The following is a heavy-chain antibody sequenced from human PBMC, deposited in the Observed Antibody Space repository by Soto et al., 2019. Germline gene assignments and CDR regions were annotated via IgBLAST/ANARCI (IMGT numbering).Heavy chain of an antibody. CDR3: ARERYCSGGSCHLADWFDP. CDR2: IYYSGST. J-gene: IGHJ5*02. D-gene: IGHD2-15*01. V-gene: IGHV4-30-4*01. Sequence: SETLSLTCTVSGGSISSGDYYWSWIRQPPGKGLEWIGYIYYSGSTYYNPSLKSRVTISVDTSKNQFSLKLSSVTAADTAVYYCARERYCSGGSCHLADWFDPWGQGTLVTVSS. CDR1: GGSISSGDYY.